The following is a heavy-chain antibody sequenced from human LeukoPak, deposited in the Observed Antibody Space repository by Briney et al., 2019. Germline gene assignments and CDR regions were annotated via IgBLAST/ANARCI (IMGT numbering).Heavy chain of an antibody. V-gene: IGHV3-72*01. CDR3: ASIRGTLGY. Sequence: GGSLRLSCAASGLTFSDHFMDWVRQAPGKGLEWVGRIKNKANSYIKQYAASMEGRFTISRDDSKNSLYLQMSSLKTEDTAMYYCASIRGTLGYWGQGTVVTVSS. CDR2: IKNKANSYIK. J-gene: IGHJ4*02. D-gene: IGHD1-26*01. CDR1: GLTFSDHF.